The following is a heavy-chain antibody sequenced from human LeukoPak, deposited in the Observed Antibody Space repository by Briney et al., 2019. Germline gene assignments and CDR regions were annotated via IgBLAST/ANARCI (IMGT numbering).Heavy chain of an antibody. CDR2: IIPIFGTA. CDR3: ARGYCSGGSCYRHWFDP. V-gene: IGHV1-69*01. D-gene: IGHD2-15*01. CDR1: GGTFSSYA. J-gene: IGHJ5*02. Sequence: ASVKVSCKASGGTFSSYAISWVRQAPGQGLEWMGGIIPIFGTANYAQKFQGRVTITADESTSTAYMELSSLRSEDTAVYYCARGYCSGGSCYRHWFDPWGQGTLVTVSS.